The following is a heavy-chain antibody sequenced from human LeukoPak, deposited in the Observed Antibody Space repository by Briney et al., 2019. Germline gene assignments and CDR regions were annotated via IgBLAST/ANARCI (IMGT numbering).Heavy chain of an antibody. CDR2: IYYSGST. J-gene: IGHJ1*01. V-gene: IGHV4-39*07. CDR1: GGSISSSSYY. D-gene: IGHD3-10*01. Sequence: PSETLSLTCTVSGGSISSSSYYWGWIRQPPGKGLEWIGSIYYSGSTYYNPSLKSRVTISVDTSKNQFSLKLSSVTAADTAVYYCARGLWFGLFQHWGQGTLVTASS. CDR3: ARGLWFGLFQH.